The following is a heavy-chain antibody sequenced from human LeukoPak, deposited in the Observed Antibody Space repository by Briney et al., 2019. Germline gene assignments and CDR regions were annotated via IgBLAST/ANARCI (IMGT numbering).Heavy chain of an antibody. CDR2: ISSSGSTI. V-gene: IGHV3-48*03. Sequence: PGGSLRLSCTASGFTFSSYEMNWVRQAPGKGLEWVSYISSSGSTIYYADSVKGRFTISRDNAKNSLYLQMNSLRAEDTAVYYCARNWGVRGEGFDPWGQGTLVTVSS. CDR3: ARNWGVRGEGFDP. J-gene: IGHJ5*02. CDR1: GFTFSSYE. D-gene: IGHD3-10*01.